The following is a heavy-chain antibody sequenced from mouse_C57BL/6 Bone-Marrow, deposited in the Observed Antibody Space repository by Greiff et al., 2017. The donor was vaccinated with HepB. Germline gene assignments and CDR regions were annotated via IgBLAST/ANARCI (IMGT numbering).Heavy chain of an antibody. V-gene: IGHV1-50*01. CDR1: GYTFTSYW. CDR3: AREGYGYDVNFDY. J-gene: IGHJ2*01. CDR2: IDPSDSDT. D-gene: IGHD2-2*01. Sequence: QVQLQQPGAELVKPGASVKLSCKASGYTFTSYWMQWVKQRPGQGLEWIGEIDPSDSDTNYNQKFKGKATLTVDTSSSTDYMQLSVLTSEDSAVYYCAREGYGYDVNFDYWGQGTTLTVSS.